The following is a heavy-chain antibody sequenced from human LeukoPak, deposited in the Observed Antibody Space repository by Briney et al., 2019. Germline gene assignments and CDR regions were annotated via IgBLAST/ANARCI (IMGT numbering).Heavy chain of an antibody. D-gene: IGHD4-17*01. CDR2: IYYSGST. V-gene: IGHV4-59*01. Sequence: SETLSLTCTVSGGSISSYYGSWIRQPPGKGLEWIGYIYYSGSTNYNPSLKSRVTISVDTSKNQFSLKLSSVTAADTAVYYCARVYGDYVDYWGQGTLVTVSS. CDR3: ARVYGDYVDY. J-gene: IGHJ4*02. CDR1: GGSISSYY.